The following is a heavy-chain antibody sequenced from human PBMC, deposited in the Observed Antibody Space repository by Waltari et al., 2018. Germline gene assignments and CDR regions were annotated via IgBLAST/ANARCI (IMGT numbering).Heavy chain of an antibody. CDR1: GYTFTSYA. CDR2: INAGNGNT. D-gene: IGHD3-3*01. Sequence: QVQLVQSGAEVKKPGASVKVSCKASGYTFTSYAMHWVRQAHGQRLEWMGWINAGNGNTKYSQKFQGRVTITRDTSASTAYMELSSLRSEDTAVYYCARGDYDFWSGYSLGAFDIWGQGTMVTVSS. J-gene: IGHJ3*02. V-gene: IGHV1-3*01. CDR3: ARGDYDFWSGYSLGAFDI.